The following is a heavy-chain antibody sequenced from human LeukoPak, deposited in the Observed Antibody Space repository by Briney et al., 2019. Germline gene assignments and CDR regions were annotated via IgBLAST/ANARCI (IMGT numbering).Heavy chain of an antibody. Sequence: PGGSLRLSCAASGFTFSKYWMLWVRQAPGKGLESVSRINTDGTVTTYADSVKGRFTISRDNAKKSLHLQMNSLRAEDTAVYYCARDEYSGLYYYMDVWGKGTTVTVSS. CDR3: ARDEYSGLYYYMDV. D-gene: IGHD5-12*01. J-gene: IGHJ6*03. CDR2: INTDGTVT. CDR1: GFTFSKYW. V-gene: IGHV3-74*01.